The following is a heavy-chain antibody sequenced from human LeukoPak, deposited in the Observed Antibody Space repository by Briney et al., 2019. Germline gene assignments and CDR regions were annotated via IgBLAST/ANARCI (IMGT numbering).Heavy chain of an antibody. D-gene: IGHD6-13*01. V-gene: IGHV4-34*01. J-gene: IGHJ1*01. CDR3: ARALAAAVIN. CDR2: ITHRGST. CDR1: GGSLSGHF. Sequence: SETLSLTCGVYGGSLSGHFYSWIRQPPGKGLEWIGEITHRGSTIYNPSLKSRVDMSLDTSKSHFSLNLTSVTAADTAVYYCARALAAAVINWGQGTLVTVSS.